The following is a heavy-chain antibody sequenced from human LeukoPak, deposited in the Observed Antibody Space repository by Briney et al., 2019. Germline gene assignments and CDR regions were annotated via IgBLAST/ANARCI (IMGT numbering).Heavy chain of an antibody. CDR2: NNPNSGGT. V-gene: IGHV1-2*02. D-gene: IGHD3-16*01. CDR3: AKTRSVDSFTNLGFGF. Sequence: ASVKVSCKASVYTFTDYYIHWVRQAPGQGLEWMGWNNPNSGGTNYARKFRGRVTMTRDTSSTTAYMELTSLKSDDSAVYYCAKTRSVDSFTNLGFGFWGQGTLVTVSS. CDR1: VYTFTDYY. J-gene: IGHJ4*02.